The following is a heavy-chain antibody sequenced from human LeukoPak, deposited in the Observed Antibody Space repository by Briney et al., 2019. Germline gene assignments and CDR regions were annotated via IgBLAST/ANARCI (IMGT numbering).Heavy chain of an antibody. Sequence: SETLSLTCTVSGGSISSGSYYWSWIRQPAGKGLEWIGRIYTSGSTNYNPSLKSRVTISVDTSKNQFSLKLSSVTAADTAVYYCARDRWGSTDYWGQGTLVTVSS. CDR2: IYTSGST. D-gene: IGHD7-27*01. CDR3: ARDRWGSTDY. V-gene: IGHV4-61*02. CDR1: GGSISSGSYY. J-gene: IGHJ4*02.